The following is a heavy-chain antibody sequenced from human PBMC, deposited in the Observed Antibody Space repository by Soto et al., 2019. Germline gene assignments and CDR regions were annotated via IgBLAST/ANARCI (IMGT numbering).Heavy chain of an antibody. CDR1: GGSISSGGYY. CDR2: ISYSGST. J-gene: IGHJ4*01. Sequence: QVQLQESGPGLVQPSQTLSLTCTVSGGSISSGGYYWSWIRQHPGTGLEWIGHISYSGSTYYNTSLKIRVTISVDTARTQFSLIVNSVTAADTGGYYCARGVLHWGQGTLVTVSS. CDR3: ARGVLH. V-gene: IGHV4-31*03.